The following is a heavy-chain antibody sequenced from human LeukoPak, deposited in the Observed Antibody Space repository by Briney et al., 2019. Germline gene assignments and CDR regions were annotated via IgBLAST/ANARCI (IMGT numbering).Heavy chain of an antibody. D-gene: IGHD3-10*01. CDR3: AREEEWYASGTYYKGFDS. J-gene: IGHJ4*02. CDR2: ISTRSTYI. V-gene: IGHV3-21*01. Sequence: PGGSLRLSCAASGFTFSSYAMNWVRQAPGKGLEWVSCISTRSTYIYYADSVKGRFTISRDNAKNSLYLQMNSLRADDTAVYYCAREEEWYASGTYYKGFDSWGQGTLVTVSS. CDR1: GFTFSSYA.